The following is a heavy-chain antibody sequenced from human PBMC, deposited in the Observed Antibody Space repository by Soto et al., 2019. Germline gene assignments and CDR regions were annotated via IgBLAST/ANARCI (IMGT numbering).Heavy chain of an antibody. Sequence: LGESLKISCKGSGYSFTSYWIGWVRQMPGKGLEWMGIIYPGDSDTRYSPSFQGQVTISADKSISTAYLQWSSLKASDTAMYYCARLSIMITFGGVIVPPQPDYFDYWGQGTLVTVSS. CDR2: IYPGDSDT. V-gene: IGHV5-51*01. J-gene: IGHJ4*02. CDR1: GYSFTSYW. D-gene: IGHD3-16*02. CDR3: ARLSIMITFGGVIVPPQPDYFDY.